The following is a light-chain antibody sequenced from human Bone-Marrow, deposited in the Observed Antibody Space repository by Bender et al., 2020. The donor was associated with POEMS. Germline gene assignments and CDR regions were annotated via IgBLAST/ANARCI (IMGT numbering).Light chain of an antibody. V-gene: IGLV2-14*03. Sequence: QSALTQPASVSGSPGQSITISCTGTSSDVGNYIYVSWYQQHPGKAPKVLIYDVSNRPSGVSERFSGSKSGNTASLTISGLQAEDEADYYCSSYRSSTTYVFGTGTKVTVL. CDR1: SSDVGNYIY. CDR3: SSYRSSTTYV. J-gene: IGLJ1*01. CDR2: DVS.